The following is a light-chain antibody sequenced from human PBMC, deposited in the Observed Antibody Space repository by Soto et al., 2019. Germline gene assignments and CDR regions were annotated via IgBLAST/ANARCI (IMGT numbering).Light chain of an antibody. CDR1: SSNIGAGYD. J-gene: IGLJ1*01. V-gene: IGLV1-40*01. CDR3: QSYDSSLSGYV. CDR2: GNS. Sequence: QSVLTQPPSVSGAPGQRGTICFTGSSSNIGAGYDVHWYQQLPGTAPKLLIYGNSNRPSGVPDRFSGSKSGTSASLAITGLQAEDEADYYCQSYDSSLSGYVFGTGTKVTVL.